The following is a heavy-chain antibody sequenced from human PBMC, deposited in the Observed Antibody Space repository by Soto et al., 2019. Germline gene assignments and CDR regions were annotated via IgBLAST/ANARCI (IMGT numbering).Heavy chain of an antibody. V-gene: IGHV4-59*08. J-gene: IGHJ6*03. D-gene: IGHD3-3*01. CDR2: IYYSGST. CDR1: CSSISSYY. Sequence: SETLSLTCAVACSSISSYYWSWIRQPPGKGLEWIGYIYYSGSTNYNPPLKSRVTISVDTSKNQFSLKLSSVTAADTAVYYCARQSGYYGNYYYYYMDVWGKGTTVT. CDR3: ARQSGYYGNYYYYYMDV.